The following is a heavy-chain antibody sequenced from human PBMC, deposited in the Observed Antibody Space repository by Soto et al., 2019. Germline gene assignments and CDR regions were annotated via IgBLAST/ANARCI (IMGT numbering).Heavy chain of an antibody. CDR2: IYHRGDT. D-gene: IGHD3-10*01. Sequence: QVQLQESGPGVVKPSQTLSLICTVSGGSISSGNYYWTWIRQTPGKGLEYIGYIYHRGDTYYNPSLKSRVTISVDTSKNQFSLRLRSVTAADTAVYYCGRDVITMSMGVGGQVDLSGQGTLVTVSS. J-gene: IGHJ5*02. V-gene: IGHV4-30-4*01. CDR3: GRDVITMSMGVGGQVDL. CDR1: GGSISSGNYY.